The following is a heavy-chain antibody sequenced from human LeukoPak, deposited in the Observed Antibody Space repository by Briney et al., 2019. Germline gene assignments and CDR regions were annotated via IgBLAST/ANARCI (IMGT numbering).Heavy chain of an antibody. CDR2: IYHSGST. CDR3: ARTSIAARRANAFDI. J-gene: IGHJ3*02. V-gene: IGHV4-30-2*01. Sequence: SETLSLTCTVSGGSISSGGYSWRWIRQPPGKGLEWIGYIYHSGSTYYNPSLKSRVTISVDRSKNQFSLKLSSVTAADTAVYYCARTSIAARRANAFDIWGLGTMVTVSS. CDR1: GGSISSGGYS. D-gene: IGHD6-6*01.